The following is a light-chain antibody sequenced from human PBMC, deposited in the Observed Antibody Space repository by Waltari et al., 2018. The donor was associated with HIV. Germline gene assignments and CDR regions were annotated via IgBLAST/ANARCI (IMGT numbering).Light chain of an antibody. J-gene: IGKJ1*01. Sequence: EIVMTQSPATLSVSPGERATLSCRASQSVSSNLAWYQQKHGQAPRPLIYCASTRATGIPARFSGSGSGTEFTLTISSLQSEDFAVYYCQQYNNWPPAFGQGTKVEIK. CDR2: CAS. V-gene: IGKV3-15*01. CDR3: QQYNNWPPA. CDR1: QSVSSN.